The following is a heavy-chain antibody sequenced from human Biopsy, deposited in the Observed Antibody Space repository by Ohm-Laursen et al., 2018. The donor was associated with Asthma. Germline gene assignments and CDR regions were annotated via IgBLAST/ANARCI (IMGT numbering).Heavy chain of an antibody. Sequence: SLRLSCSAPGFAFNNSSMTLVRQAPGKGLDWVAVMSFDGTNRNYTDSVKGRFTISRDNSRNTLHLQMNSLRAEDTAVYYCAKDVFPGWELRRGPDYWGQGTLVTVSS. V-gene: IGHV3-30*18. CDR2: MSFDGTNR. CDR1: GFAFNNSS. CDR3: AKDVFPGWELRRGPDY. D-gene: IGHD1-26*01. J-gene: IGHJ4*02.